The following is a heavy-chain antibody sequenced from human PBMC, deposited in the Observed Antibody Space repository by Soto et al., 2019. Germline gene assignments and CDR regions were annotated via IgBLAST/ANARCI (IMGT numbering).Heavy chain of an antibody. Sequence: GGSLRLSCAASGFTFSNYAMNWVRQAPGKGLEWVSDISASGGGTYYADSVKGRFTISRDNSKNTLYLQMNSLRAEDTAIYFCAKGPYSSGWYGDYWGQGTLVTVSS. V-gene: IGHV3-23*01. CDR1: GFTFSNYA. D-gene: IGHD6-19*01. CDR2: ISASGGGT. CDR3: AKGPYSSGWYGDY. J-gene: IGHJ4*02.